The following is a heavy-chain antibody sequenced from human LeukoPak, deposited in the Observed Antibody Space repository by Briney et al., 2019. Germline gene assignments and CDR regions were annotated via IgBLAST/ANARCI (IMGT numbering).Heavy chain of an antibody. CDR1: GYSITSANY. D-gene: IGHD5-12*01. CDR3: ARIITSGYYYFDY. CDR2: IYHSGDT. J-gene: IGHJ4*02. Sequence: SETLSLICSVSGYSITSANYWGWIRQPPGKGLEWIGSIYHSGDTYYNPSLKSRVTISVDTSKSQFSLKLSSVTAADTAVYYCARIITSGYYYFDYWGQGTLVTVSS. V-gene: IGHV4-38-2*01.